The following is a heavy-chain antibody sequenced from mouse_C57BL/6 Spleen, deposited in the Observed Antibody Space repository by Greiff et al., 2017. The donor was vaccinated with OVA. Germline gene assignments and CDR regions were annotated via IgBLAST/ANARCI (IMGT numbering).Heavy chain of an antibody. D-gene: IGHD1-1*01. Sequence: VQLQQPGAELVKPGASVKLSCKASGYTFTSYWMQWVKQRPGQGLEWIGEIDPSDSYTNYNQKFKGKATLTVDTSSSTAYMQLSSLTSEDSAVYYCARGYGSPMDYWGQGTSVTVSS. J-gene: IGHJ4*01. V-gene: IGHV1-50*01. CDR3: ARGYGSPMDY. CDR1: GYTFTSYW. CDR2: IDPSDSYT.